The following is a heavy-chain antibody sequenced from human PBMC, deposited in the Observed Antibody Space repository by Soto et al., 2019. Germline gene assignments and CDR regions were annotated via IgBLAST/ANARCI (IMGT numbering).Heavy chain of an antibody. CDR2: IYYSGST. Sequence: PETLSLTFTVSGGSISSSSFSWGWIRPPPGKGLDWIGSIYYSGSTYYNPSLKSRVTISVDTSKNQFSLKLSSVTAADTAVYYCATRQYPGIAVAGTHEVWFDPWGQGTLVTVSS. D-gene: IGHD6-19*01. CDR1: GGSISSSSFS. CDR3: ATRQYPGIAVAGTHEVWFDP. J-gene: IGHJ5*02. V-gene: IGHV4-39*01.